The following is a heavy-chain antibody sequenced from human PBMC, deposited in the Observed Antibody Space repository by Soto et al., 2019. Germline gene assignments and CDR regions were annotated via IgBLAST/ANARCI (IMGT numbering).Heavy chain of an antibody. Sequence: ASVKVSCKASGYAFGGYQMHWVRQAPGQGLEWMGIINPSGGSTSYAQKFQGRVTMTRDTSTSTVYMELSSLRSEDTAVYYCARGTTREIDYWGQGTLVTVSS. CDR2: INPSGGST. CDR1: GYAFGGYQ. J-gene: IGHJ4*02. D-gene: IGHD1-7*01. CDR3: ARGTTREIDY. V-gene: IGHV1-46*03.